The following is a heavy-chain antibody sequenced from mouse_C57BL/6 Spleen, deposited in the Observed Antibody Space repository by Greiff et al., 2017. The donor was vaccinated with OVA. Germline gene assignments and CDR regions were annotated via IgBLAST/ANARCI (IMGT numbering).Heavy chain of an antibody. D-gene: IGHD2-10*01. CDR1: GFTFSSYA. V-gene: IGHV5-4*01. CDR3: ARALPYFDV. Sequence: EVQLQESGGGLVKPGGSLKLSCAASGFTFSSYAMSWVRQTPEKRLEWVATISDGGSYTYYPDNVKGRFTISRDNAKNNLYLQMSHLKSEDTAMYYCARALPYFDVWGTGTTVTVSS. J-gene: IGHJ1*03. CDR2: ISDGGSYT.